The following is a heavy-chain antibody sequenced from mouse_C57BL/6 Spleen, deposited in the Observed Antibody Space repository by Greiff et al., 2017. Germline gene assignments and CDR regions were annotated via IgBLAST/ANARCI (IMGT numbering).Heavy chain of an antibody. D-gene: IGHD2-3*01. J-gene: IGHJ2*01. CDR1: GFTFSDYG. V-gene: IGHV5-17*01. CDR3: ARLDGYYVDY. CDR2: ISSGSSTI. Sequence: EVMLVESGGGLVKPGGSLKLSCAASGFTFSDYGMHWVRQAPEKGLEWVAYISSGSSTIYYADTVKGRFTISRDNAKNTLFLQMTSLRSEDTAMYYCARLDGYYVDYWGQGTTLTVSS.